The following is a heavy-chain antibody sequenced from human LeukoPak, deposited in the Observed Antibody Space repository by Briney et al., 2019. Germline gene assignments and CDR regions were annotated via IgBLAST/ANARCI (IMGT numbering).Heavy chain of an antibody. CDR2: IYYSGST. V-gene: IGHV4-59*08. D-gene: IGHD1-20*01. J-gene: IGHJ6*03. CDR3: ARSLTGRDYYYYMDV. CDR1: GGSISSYY. Sequence: SQTLSLTCAVSGGSISSYYWSWIRQPPGKGLEWIGYIYYSGSTNYNPSLKSRVTISVDTSKNQFSLKLSSVTAADTAVYYCARSLTGRDYYYYMDVWGKGTTVTVSS.